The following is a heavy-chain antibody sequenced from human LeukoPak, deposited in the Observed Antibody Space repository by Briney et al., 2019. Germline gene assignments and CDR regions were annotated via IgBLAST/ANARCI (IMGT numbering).Heavy chain of an antibody. Sequence: GGSLRLSCAASGFIFSNYMSWVRQAPGKGLEWVSVIYSGGSTYYADSVKGRFTISRDNSKNTLYLQMNSLRAEDTAAYYCARARSREYSSGWYHDYWGQGTLVTVSS. J-gene: IGHJ4*02. CDR1: GFIFSNY. CDR2: IYSGGST. D-gene: IGHD6-19*01. V-gene: IGHV3-53*01. CDR3: ARARSREYSSGWYHDY.